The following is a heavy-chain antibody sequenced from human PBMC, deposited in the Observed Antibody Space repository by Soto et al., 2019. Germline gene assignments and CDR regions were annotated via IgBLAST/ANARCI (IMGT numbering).Heavy chain of an antibody. V-gene: IGHV4-34*01. D-gene: IGHD2-8*01. Sequence: SETLSLTCAVYGGSFSGYYWSWIRQPPGKGLEWIGEINHSGSTNYNPSLKSRVTISVDTSKNQFSLKLSSVTAADTAVYYCARSSLGCLNGVCYLYVYYFDSWGQGTLVTVSA. CDR1: GGSFSGYY. J-gene: IGHJ4*02. CDR2: INHSGST. CDR3: ARSSLGCLNGVCYLYVYYFDS.